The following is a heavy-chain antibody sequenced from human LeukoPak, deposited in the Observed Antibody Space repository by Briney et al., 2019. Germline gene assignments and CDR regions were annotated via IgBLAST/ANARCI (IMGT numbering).Heavy chain of an antibody. V-gene: IGHV3-74*01. CDR3: ARGPLFGYMDY. Sequence: PGGSLRLSCAASGFTFSSYWMHWVRQAPGKGLVWVSRINSDGSSTSYADSVKGRFTISRDNAKNTLYLQMNSLRAEDTAVYYCARGPLFGYMDYWGQGTLVTVSS. D-gene: IGHD3-3*01. CDR1: GFTFSSYW. CDR2: INSDGSST. J-gene: IGHJ4*02.